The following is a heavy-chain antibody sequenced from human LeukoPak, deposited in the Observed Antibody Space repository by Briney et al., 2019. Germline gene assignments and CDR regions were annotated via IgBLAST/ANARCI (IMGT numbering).Heavy chain of an antibody. J-gene: IGHJ2*01. D-gene: IGHD1-7*01. CDR3: ARESGGTSPYWYFDL. CDR2: ISHDGSDK. CDR1: EFTFTSYE. Sequence: TGGSLRLSCAASEFTFTSYELNWVRQAPGKGLEWVAFISHDGSDKYFADSVKGRFTISRDNSKNTLLLQMNSLRAEDTAVYYCARESGGTSPYWYFDLWGRGTLVTVSS. V-gene: IGHV3-30*03.